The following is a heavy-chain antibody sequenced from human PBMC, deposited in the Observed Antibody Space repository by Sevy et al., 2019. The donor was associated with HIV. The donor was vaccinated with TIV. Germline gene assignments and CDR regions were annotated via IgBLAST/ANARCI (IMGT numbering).Heavy chain of an antibody. V-gene: IGHV2-5*01. CDR3: AHSPKPILAAAAYYGMDV. D-gene: IGHD6-13*01. Sequence: SGPTLVNPTQTLTLTCTFSGFSLSTSGVGVGWIRQPPGKALEWLALIYWNDDKRYSPSLKSRLTITKDTSKNQVVLTMTTMDPVDTATYYCAHSPKPILAAAAYYGMDVWGQGTTVTVSS. CDR1: GFSLSTSGVG. CDR2: IYWNDDK. J-gene: IGHJ6*02.